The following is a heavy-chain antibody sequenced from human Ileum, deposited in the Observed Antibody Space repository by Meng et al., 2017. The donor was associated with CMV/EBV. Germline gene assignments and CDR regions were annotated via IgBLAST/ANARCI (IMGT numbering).Heavy chain of an antibody. Sequence: SVKVSCKASGGPLTSYSISWLRQAPGQGLEWMGGIIRTLGITDYAQKFQGRLTITAEKSTSTAYMELTGLTSEDTALYYCAASPGGGSVNWYFDLWGRGTLVTVSS. J-gene: IGHJ2*01. CDR3: AASPGGGSVNWYFDL. D-gene: IGHD3-16*01. V-gene: IGHV1-69*10. CDR2: IIRTLGIT. CDR1: GGPLTSYS.